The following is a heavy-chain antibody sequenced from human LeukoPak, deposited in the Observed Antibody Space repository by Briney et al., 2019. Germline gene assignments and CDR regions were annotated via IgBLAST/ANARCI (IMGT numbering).Heavy chain of an antibody. CDR3: ARGIGGYSYGYGDN. CDR2: MNPSSGNT. Sequence: ASVKVSCQASGYNFIDYDINWVRQAPGQGPEWMGWMNPSSGNTGYAQKFQGRVSMTRDTSINIAYMELTSLGSDDTAVYYCARGIGGYSYGYGDNWGRGTLVTVPS. D-gene: IGHD5-18*01. CDR1: GYNFIDYD. J-gene: IGHJ4*02. V-gene: IGHV1-8*01.